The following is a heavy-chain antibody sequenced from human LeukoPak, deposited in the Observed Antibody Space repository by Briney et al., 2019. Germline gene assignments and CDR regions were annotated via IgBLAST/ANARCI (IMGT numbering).Heavy chain of an antibody. CDR2: ISFDGSNK. Sequence: PGGSLRLSCAASGFTFGSYAMHWVRQAPGKGLEWVAIISFDGSNKYYADSVKGRFTISRDNSKNTLYLQINSLRAEDTAVYYCARESRRNDSYWGQGTLVTVSS. CDR3: ARESRRNDSY. V-gene: IGHV3-30-3*01. D-gene: IGHD2-2*01. CDR1: GFTFGSYA. J-gene: IGHJ4*02.